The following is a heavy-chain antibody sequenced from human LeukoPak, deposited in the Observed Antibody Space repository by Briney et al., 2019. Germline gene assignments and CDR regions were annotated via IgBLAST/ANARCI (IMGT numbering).Heavy chain of an antibody. Sequence: SETLSLTCTVSGGSISSGGYYWSWIRQHPGKGLEWIGYIYYSGSTYYNPSLKSRVTISVDTSKNQFSLKLSSATAADTAVYYCASSNQLVLLFYWGQGTLVTVSS. CDR3: ASSNQLVLLFY. J-gene: IGHJ4*02. D-gene: IGHD6-13*01. CDR2: IYYSGST. V-gene: IGHV4-31*03. CDR1: GGSISSGGYY.